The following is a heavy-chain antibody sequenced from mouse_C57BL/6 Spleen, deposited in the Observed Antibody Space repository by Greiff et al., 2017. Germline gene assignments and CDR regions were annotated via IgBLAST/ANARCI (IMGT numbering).Heavy chain of an antibody. CDR2: IDPEDGET. D-gene: IGHD2-10*02. V-gene: IGHV14-2*01. J-gene: IGHJ4*01. CDR3: ARPGYGNVYYAMDY. Sequence: EVQLQQSGAELVKPGASVKLSCTASGFNIKDYYMHWVKQRTEQGLEWIGRIDPEDGETKYAPQFQGKATITADTSSNTAYLQLSSLTSEDTAVYYCARPGYGNVYYAMDYWGQGTSVTVSS. CDR1: GFNIKDYY.